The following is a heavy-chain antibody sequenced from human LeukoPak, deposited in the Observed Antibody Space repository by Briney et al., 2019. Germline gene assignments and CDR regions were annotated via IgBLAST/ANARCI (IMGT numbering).Heavy chain of an antibody. CDR2: IIPIFGTA. CDR3: ARDHYYSSGSPSFDY. CDR1: GGTFSSYA. D-gene: IGHD3-10*01. V-gene: IGHV1-69*05. Sequence: SVKVSCKASGGTFSSYAISWVRQAPGQGLEWMGGIIPIFGTANYAQKFQGRVTVTTDESTSTAYMELSSLRSEDTAVYYCARDHYYSSGSPSFDYWGQGTLVTVSS. J-gene: IGHJ4*02.